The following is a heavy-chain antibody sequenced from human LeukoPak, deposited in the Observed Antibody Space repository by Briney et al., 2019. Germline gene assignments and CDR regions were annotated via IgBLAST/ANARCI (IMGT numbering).Heavy chain of an antibody. CDR1: VFTFSSYA. CDR3: PRDEVFWSGSIFDY. Sequence: GGSLRLSCAASVFTFSSYAMSWVRQAPGKGLEGVGLIKSRAYGGTSEYAASVKGRFTISRDDSKNIAYLQMNSLKTEDTAVYYCPRDEVFWSGSIFDYWGQGTLVTVSS. CDR2: IKSRAYGGTS. V-gene: IGHV3-49*04. J-gene: IGHJ4*02. D-gene: IGHD3-3*01.